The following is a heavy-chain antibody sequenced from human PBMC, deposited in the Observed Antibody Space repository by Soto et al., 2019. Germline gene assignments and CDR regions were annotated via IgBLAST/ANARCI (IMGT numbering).Heavy chain of an antibody. CDR3: AKGSPRGTGSLDY. CDR1: GGSFSGYY. V-gene: IGHV4-34*10. Sequence: SETLSLTCAVYGGSFSGYYWSWIRQPPGKGLEWIGEINHSGSTNYNPSLKSRVIMSRDNSKNTLYLQMGSLRADDTAIYYCAKGSPRGTGSLDYWGQGTLVTVYS. J-gene: IGHJ4*02. D-gene: IGHD6-19*01. CDR2: INHSGST.